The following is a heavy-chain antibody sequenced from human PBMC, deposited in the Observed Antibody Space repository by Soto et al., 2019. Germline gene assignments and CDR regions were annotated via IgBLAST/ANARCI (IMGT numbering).Heavy chain of an antibody. V-gene: IGHV1-18*04. Sequence: ASVKVSCKASGYAFTSYGISWVRQAPGQVLEWMGCISAYNGNTNYAQKLQGRVTMTTDTSTSTAYMELRSLRSDDTAVYYCARDPPRIAAAGPLDYWGPGTMVTVSS. CDR2: ISAYNGNT. D-gene: IGHD6-13*01. J-gene: IGHJ4*02. CDR1: GYAFTSYG. CDR3: ARDPPRIAAAGPLDY.